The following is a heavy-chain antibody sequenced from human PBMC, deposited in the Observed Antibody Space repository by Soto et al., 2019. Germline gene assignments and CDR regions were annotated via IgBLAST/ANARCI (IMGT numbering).Heavy chain of an antibody. V-gene: IGHV4-31*03. CDR3: ARIKGYCSSTSCRYFDY. D-gene: IGHD2-2*01. CDR2: IYYSGST. J-gene: IGHJ4*02. CDR1: GGSISSGGYY. Sequence: SETLSLTCTVSGGSISSGGYYWSWIRQHPGKGLEWIGYIYYSGSTYYNPSLKSRVTISVDTSKNQFSLKLSSVTAADTAVYYCARIKGYCSSTSCRYFDYWGQGTLVTVSS.